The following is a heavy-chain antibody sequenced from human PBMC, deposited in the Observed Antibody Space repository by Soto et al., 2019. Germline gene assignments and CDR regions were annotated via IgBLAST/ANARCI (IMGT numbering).Heavy chain of an antibody. CDR1: RFSLSTSGMR. CDR3: AKTGTDGSWFDP. D-gene: IGHD1-1*01. CDR2: IDWDDDK. Sequence: SGPTLVNPTRTLTLTCTFSRFSLSTSGMRVSWIRQPPGKALEWLARIDWDDDKYYSTSLKTRLTISKDTSKNQVVLTMTNMDPVDTATYYCAKTGTDGSWFDPWGQGTPVTVSS. J-gene: IGHJ5*02. V-gene: IGHV2-70*04.